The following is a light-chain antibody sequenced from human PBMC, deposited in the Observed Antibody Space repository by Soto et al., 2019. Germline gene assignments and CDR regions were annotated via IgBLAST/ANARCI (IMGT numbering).Light chain of an antibody. CDR1: SSDVGSYNL. J-gene: IGLJ1*01. Sequence: QSVLTQAASVSGSPGQSITISCTGTSSDVGSYNLVSWYQQHPGKAPKLMIYEVSKRPSGLSNRFSGSKSGNTASLTISGRQAEDEADYYCCSYAGSRTPLIFGTGTKLTVL. CDR3: CSYAGSRTPLI. CDR2: EVS. V-gene: IGLV2-23*02.